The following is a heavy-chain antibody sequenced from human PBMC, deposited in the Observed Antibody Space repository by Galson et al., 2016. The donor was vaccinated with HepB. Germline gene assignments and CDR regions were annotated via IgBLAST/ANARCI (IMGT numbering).Heavy chain of an antibody. CDR2: ISETGGPT. D-gene: IGHD3-16*01. CDR3: VRQGGPGWFAP. CDR1: GFTFTRHA. V-gene: IGHV3-23*01. J-gene: IGHJ5*02. Sequence: SLRLSCAASGFTFTRHAMNWVRQAPGSGLEWVSSISETGGPTNYVESVKGRFTISRDNSNNTVYLQMNNLRVEDTAVYYCVRQGGPGWFAPWGQGILVIVSS.